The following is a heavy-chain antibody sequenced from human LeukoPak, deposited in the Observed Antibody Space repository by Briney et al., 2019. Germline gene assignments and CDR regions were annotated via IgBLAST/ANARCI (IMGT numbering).Heavy chain of an antibody. CDR2: ISSSSSYI. CDR1: GFTFTTYTYS. Sequence: GGSLRLSCAASGFTFTTYTYSMNWVRQAPGKGLEWVSSISSSSSYIYYADSVKGRFTISRDNAKNSLYLQMNSLRAEDTAVYYCARDPSIVANDERYYGMDVWGQGTTVTVSS. D-gene: IGHD5-12*01. V-gene: IGHV3-21*01. CDR3: ARDPSIVANDERYYGMDV. J-gene: IGHJ6*02.